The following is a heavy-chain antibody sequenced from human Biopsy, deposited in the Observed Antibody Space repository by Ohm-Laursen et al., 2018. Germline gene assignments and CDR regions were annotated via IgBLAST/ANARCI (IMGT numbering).Heavy chain of an antibody. J-gene: IGHJ5*02. V-gene: IGHV4-59*11. CDR1: GGSYKGHY. D-gene: IGHD2/OR15-2a*01. CDR2: ISHTGYT. CDR3: ARGSNEDFALSFPP. Sequence: TLSLTCTVSGGSYKGHYWNWTRQPPGKGLEWIGHISHTGYTSYNSSLKRRVTISLDTSRKHFSLRLTSLAAADTAVYYCARGSNEDFALSFPPWGPRTLVTVSS.